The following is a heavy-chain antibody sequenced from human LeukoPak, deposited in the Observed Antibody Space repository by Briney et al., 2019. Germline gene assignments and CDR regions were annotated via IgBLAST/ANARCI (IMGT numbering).Heavy chain of an antibody. V-gene: IGHV3-7*01. D-gene: IGHD2-15*01. CDR3: ARDGGPLDY. Sequence: GGSLRLSCAAPGFTFSSYWVSWVRQAPGKGLEWVANIKRDGSEKYYVDSVKGRFTISRDNAKNSLYLQMNSLRAEDTAAYYCARDGGPLDYWGQGTLVTVSS. J-gene: IGHJ4*02. CDR1: GFTFSSYW. CDR2: IKRDGSEK.